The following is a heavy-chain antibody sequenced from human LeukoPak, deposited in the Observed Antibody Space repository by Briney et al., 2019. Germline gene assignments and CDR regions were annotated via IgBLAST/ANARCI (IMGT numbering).Heavy chain of an antibody. CDR1: GYTFTSYY. CDR2: INPNSGGT. Sequence: ASVKVSCKASGYTFTSYYMHWVRQAPGQGLEWMGWINPNSGGTNYAQKFQGRVTMTRDTSISTAYMELSRLRSDDTAVYYCARALHVVPAANDFDYWGQGTLVTVSS. CDR3: ARALHVVPAANDFDY. D-gene: IGHD2-2*01. J-gene: IGHJ4*02. V-gene: IGHV1-2*02.